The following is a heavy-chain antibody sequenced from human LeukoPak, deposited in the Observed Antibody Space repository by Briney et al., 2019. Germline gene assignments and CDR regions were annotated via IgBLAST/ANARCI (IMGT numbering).Heavy chain of an antibody. D-gene: IGHD6-13*01. CDR1: EFTVSSNY. CDR3: ARGLLASALQRRGGYFDY. V-gene: IGHV3-66*01. Sequence: GGSLRHSCAASEFTVSSNYMIWVRQAPGRGLEWVSVIYSGGNTYYADSVKGRFTISRDNSKNTLCLQMNSLRAEDTAVYYCARGLLASALQRRGGYFDYWGQGTLVTVSS. CDR2: IYSGGNT. J-gene: IGHJ4*02.